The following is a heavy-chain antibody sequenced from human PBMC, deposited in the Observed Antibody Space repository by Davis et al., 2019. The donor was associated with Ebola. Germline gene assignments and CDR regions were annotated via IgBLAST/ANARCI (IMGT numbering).Heavy chain of an antibody. Sequence: GESLKISCSASGFTFSSYAMHWVRQAPGKGLEYVSAISSNGGSTYYADSVKGRFTISRDNSKNTLYLQMSSLRAEDTAVYYCVKVLATCGFDPWGQGTLVTVSS. D-gene: IGHD2-8*02. J-gene: IGHJ5*02. CDR3: VKVLATCGFDP. CDR1: GFTFSSYA. V-gene: IGHV3-64D*06. CDR2: ISSNGGST.